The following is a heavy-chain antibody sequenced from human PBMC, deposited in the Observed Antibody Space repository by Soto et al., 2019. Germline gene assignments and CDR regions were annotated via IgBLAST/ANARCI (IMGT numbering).Heavy chain of an antibody. Sequence: GGSLRLSCTASGFTFSNYGMHWARQAPGKGLEWVTVISYDGNVAYYADSVKGRFTSSRDNSKNTLYLQMNSVTAADTAVYYCARDHPHSYGVYYFDYWGQGTPVTVSS. J-gene: IGHJ4*02. V-gene: IGHV3-30*03. CDR2: ISYDGNVA. D-gene: IGHD5-18*01. CDR1: GFTFSNYG. CDR3: ARDHPHSYGVYYFDY.